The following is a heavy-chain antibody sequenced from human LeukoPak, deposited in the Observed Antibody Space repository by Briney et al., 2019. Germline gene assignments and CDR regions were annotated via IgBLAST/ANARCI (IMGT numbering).Heavy chain of an antibody. Sequence: ASVKVSCKASGYTFTGYYMHWVRQAPGQGLEWMGWINPNSGGTNYAQKFQGRVTMTRDTSISTAYMKLSRLRSDDTAVYYCAREEDYYDSSGYYDFDYWGQGTLVTVSS. V-gene: IGHV1-2*02. CDR1: GYTFTGYY. D-gene: IGHD3-22*01. CDR2: INPNSGGT. J-gene: IGHJ4*02. CDR3: AREEDYYDSSGYYDFDY.